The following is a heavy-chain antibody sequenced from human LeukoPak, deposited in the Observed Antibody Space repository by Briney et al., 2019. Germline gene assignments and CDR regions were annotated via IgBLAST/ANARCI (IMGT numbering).Heavy chain of an antibody. CDR3: AKKSINYGDYDY. CDR2: ISGSGGST. CDR1: GFTFNNYA. J-gene: IGHJ4*02. Sequence: GGSLRLSCAGSGFTFNNYAMSWVRQAPGKGLEWVSAISGSGGSTYYADSVKGRFTISRDNSKNTLYLQMNSLRAEDTAVYYCAKKSINYGDYDYWGQGTLVTVSS. D-gene: IGHD4-17*01. V-gene: IGHV3-23*01.